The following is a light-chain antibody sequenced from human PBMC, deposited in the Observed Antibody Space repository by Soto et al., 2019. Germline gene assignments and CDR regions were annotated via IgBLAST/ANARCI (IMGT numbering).Light chain of an antibody. V-gene: IGKV3-20*01. CDR1: QSVSSTY. Sequence: EIVLTQSPGTLSLSPGERATLSCRASQSVSSTYLAWYQQKPGQAPSLLIYGASRRATGIPDRFSGSGSGTXXXLXXXXLEPXDFXXXXXXQYERSPTTFGGGTKVEIK. CDR2: GAS. J-gene: IGKJ4*01. CDR3: XQYERSPTT.